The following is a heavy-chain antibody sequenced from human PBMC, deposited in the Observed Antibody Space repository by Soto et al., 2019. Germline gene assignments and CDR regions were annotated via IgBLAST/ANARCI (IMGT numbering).Heavy chain of an antibody. CDR3: ARLGGYCSSTSCYGYYGMDV. J-gene: IGHJ6*02. D-gene: IGHD2-2*01. Sequence: PSETLSLTCSVSGGSLSRGPYSWVLIRQPPGKGLEWIGTFYYSGSTHYNPSLASRVTISVDTSKNQFSLKVTSVTAADTAMYYCARLGGYCSSTSCYGYYGMDVWGQGTTVTVSS. V-gene: IGHV4-39*01. CDR2: FYYSGST. CDR1: GGSLSRGPYS.